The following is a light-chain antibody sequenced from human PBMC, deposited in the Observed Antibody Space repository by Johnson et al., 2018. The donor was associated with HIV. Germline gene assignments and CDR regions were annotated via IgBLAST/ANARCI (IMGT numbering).Light chain of an antibody. CDR1: SSNIGNNY. V-gene: IGLV1-51*01. CDR3: GTWDSSLSAYV. CDR2: DNN. Sequence: QSVLTQPPSVSAAPGQKVTISCSGSSSNIGNNYVSWYQQLPGTAPKVLIYDNNKRPSGIPARFSASQSGTSATLGITGLQTGDEADYYCGTWDSSLSAYVFGTGTKVTVL. J-gene: IGLJ1*01.